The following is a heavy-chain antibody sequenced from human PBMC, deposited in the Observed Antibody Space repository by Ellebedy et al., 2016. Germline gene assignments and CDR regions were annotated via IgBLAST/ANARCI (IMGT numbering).Heavy chain of an antibody. D-gene: IGHD4-23*01. Sequence: ASVKVSCXASGGTFSSYAINWVRQAPGQGLEWMGGSNNRHHAQKFQGRVTMTTDTSTRTAYMELRSLRFDDTAVYYCARDSRDGVGTSEAFYDPWGQGTLVTVS. CDR2: SNNR. CDR3: ARDSRDGVGTSEAFYDP. CDR1: GGTFSSYA. V-gene: IGHV1-18*01. J-gene: IGHJ5*02.